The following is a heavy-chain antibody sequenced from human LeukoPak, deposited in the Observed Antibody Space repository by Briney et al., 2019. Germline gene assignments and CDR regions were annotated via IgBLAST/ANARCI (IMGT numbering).Heavy chain of an antibody. CDR2: IIPILGIA. D-gene: IGHD3-10*01. J-gene: IGHJ4*02. Sequence: SVKVSCKASGGTFSSYTISWVRQAPGQGLEWMGRIIPILGIANYAQKLQGRVTITADKSTSTAYMELSSLRSEDTAVYYCARDRGITMVRGVKSNSFDYWGQGTLVTVSS. CDR1: GGTFSSYT. V-gene: IGHV1-69*04. CDR3: ARDRGITMVRGVKSNSFDY.